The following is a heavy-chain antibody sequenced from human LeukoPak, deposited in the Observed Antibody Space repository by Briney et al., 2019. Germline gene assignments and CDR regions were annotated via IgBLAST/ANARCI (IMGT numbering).Heavy chain of an antibody. D-gene: IGHD3-22*01. CDR3: AKRGVVIRVILVGFHKEAYYFDS. CDR2: ISGSGGSK. Sequence: GGSLRLSCAVSGITLSNYGMSWVRQAPGKGLEWVAGISGSGGSKNYADSVKGRFTVSRDNRKNTLNLQMNSLRTEDTAVYFCAKRGVVIRVILVGFHKEAYYFDSWGQGALVTVSS. J-gene: IGHJ4*02. V-gene: IGHV3-23*01. CDR1: GITLSNYG.